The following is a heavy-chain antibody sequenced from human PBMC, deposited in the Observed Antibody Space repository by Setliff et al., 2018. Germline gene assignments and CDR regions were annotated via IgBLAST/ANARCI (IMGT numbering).Heavy chain of an antibody. CDR3: ARILGYCSGGSCYVPY. V-gene: IGHV4-34*01. Sequence: SETLSLTCAVYGGSFSGYYWTWIRQPPGKGLEWIGEINHSGSTNYNPSLKSRVTISVDTSKNQFSLKLSSVTAADTAMYYCARILGYCSGGSCYVPYWGQGTLVTVSS. J-gene: IGHJ4*02. D-gene: IGHD2-15*01. CDR1: GGSFSGYY. CDR2: INHSGST.